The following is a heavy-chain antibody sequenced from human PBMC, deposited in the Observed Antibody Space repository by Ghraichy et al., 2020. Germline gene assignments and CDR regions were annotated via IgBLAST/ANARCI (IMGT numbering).Heavy chain of an antibody. Sequence: GGSLRLSCAASGFTFSSYAMSWVRQAPGKGLEWVSAISGSGGSTYYADSVKGRFTISRDNSKNTLYLQMNSLRAEDTAVYYCAKSGEYSSGWSEYYFDYWGQGTLVTVSS. CDR1: GFTFSSYA. V-gene: IGHV3-23*01. CDR3: AKSGEYSSGWSEYYFDY. D-gene: IGHD6-19*01. CDR2: ISGSGGST. J-gene: IGHJ4*02.